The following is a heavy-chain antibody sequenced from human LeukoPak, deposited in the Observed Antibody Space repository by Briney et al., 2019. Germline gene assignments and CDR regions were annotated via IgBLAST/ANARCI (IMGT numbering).Heavy chain of an antibody. J-gene: IGHJ3*01. CDR2: ITGSGGRT. CDR1: GFSFSDYA. D-gene: IGHD2-15*01. CDR3: AKDRYCSGGSCYADAFDV. Sequence: GGSLRLSCAASGFSFSDYAMAWVRQAPGKGLQRVADITGSGGRTDHADSVRGRFIISRDNSKNKLYLEMNSLRAEDTAIYFCAKDRYCSGGSCYADAFDVWGQGIMVTVSS. V-gene: IGHV3-23*01.